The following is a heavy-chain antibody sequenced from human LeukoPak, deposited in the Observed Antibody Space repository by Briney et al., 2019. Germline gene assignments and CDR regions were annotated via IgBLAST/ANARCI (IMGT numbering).Heavy chain of an antibody. V-gene: IGHV3-23*01. CDR2: VSDRGGTT. Sequence: GGSLRLSCAASGFNFATYAVTWVRQAPGKGLEWVSSVSDRGGTTYYADSVRGRFTISRDNSKNTLFLQMNSLRSGDTAVYYCAKVLLNNDDSGYSGFDCWGQGTLVTVSS. J-gene: IGHJ4*02. D-gene: IGHD3-22*01. CDR1: GFNFATYA. CDR3: AKVLLNNDDSGYSGFDC.